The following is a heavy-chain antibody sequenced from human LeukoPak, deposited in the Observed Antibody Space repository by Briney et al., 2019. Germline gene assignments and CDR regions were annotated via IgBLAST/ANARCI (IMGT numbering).Heavy chain of an antibody. Sequence: SKTLSLTCTVSGVSISSSNSYWGWIRQPPGKGLEWIGSIYYTGNTYYNASLKSRVTISIDTSKNQISLRLTSVTATDTAIYYCARQTGSGLFILPGGQGTLVTVSS. CDR1: GVSISSSNSY. CDR3: ARQTGSGLFILP. J-gene: IGHJ4*02. CDR2: IYYTGNT. V-gene: IGHV4-39*01. D-gene: IGHD3/OR15-3a*01.